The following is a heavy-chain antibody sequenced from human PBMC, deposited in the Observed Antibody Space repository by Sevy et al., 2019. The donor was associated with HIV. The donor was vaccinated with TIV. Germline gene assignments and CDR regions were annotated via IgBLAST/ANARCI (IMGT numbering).Heavy chain of an antibody. CDR3: ARVAGSGTYYSGDFDY. CDR2: ISGSGGST. V-gene: IGHV3-23*01. CDR1: GLTVSDNF. Sequence: GGSLRLSCAASGLTVSDNFMSWVRQAPGKGLEWVSGISGSGGSTYYADSVKGRFTISRDNSKNTLYLQMNSLRAEDTAVYYCARVAGSGTYYSGDFDYWGQGTLVTVSS. J-gene: IGHJ4*02. D-gene: IGHD3-10*01.